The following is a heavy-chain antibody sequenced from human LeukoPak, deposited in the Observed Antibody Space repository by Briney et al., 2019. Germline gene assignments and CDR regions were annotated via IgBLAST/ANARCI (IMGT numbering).Heavy chain of an antibody. D-gene: IGHD6-19*01. J-gene: IGHJ4*02. CDR3: TRDPHSSGWSLDY. CDR2: IWFDGKTT. CDR1: GFTFSTHA. Sequence: GGSLRLSCAASGFTFSTHAMHWVRQAPAKGLEWVAMIWFDGKTTYYVNSVKGRFTISRDNSKNTVDLRMDSLRAEDTAVYYCTRDPHSSGWSLDYWGQGILVTVSS. V-gene: IGHV3-33*01.